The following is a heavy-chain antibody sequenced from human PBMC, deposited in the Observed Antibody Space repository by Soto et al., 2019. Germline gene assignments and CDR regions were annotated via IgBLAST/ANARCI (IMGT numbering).Heavy chain of an antibody. V-gene: IGHV3-21*01. CDR2: ISSSSSYI. CDR1: GFTFSSYS. D-gene: IGHD4-17*01. CDR3: AREPTDYGGNSEGN. Sequence: EVHLVESGGGLVKPGGSLRLSCAASGFTFSSYSMNWVRQAPGKGLEWVSSISSSSSYIYYADSVKGRFTISRDNAKNSLYLQMNSLRAEDTAVYYCAREPTDYGGNSEGNWGQGTLVTVSS. J-gene: IGHJ4*02.